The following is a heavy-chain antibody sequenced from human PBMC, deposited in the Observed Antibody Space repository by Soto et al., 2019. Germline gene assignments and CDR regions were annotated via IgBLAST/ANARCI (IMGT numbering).Heavy chain of an antibody. CDR3: ARGVATNEFDS. Sequence: QVQLQESGPGLVKPSETLSLTCTVSGGSINSDYWSWIRQPPGKGLEWIGYIFYSGYTKHDPSLKSRVTISVDTSKNQFSLTLSSVTAADTVVYYCARGVATNEFDSWGQGTLVTVSS. D-gene: IGHD5-12*01. CDR1: GGSINSDY. CDR2: IFYSGYT. J-gene: IGHJ4*02. V-gene: IGHV4-59*01.